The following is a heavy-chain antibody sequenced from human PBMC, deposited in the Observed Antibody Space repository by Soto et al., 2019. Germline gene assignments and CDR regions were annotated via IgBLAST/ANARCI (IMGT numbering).Heavy chain of an antibody. J-gene: IGHJ6*02. CDR1: GGSFSDYF. D-gene: IGHD1-1*01. CDR3: VATTMAYYYGMDV. CDR2: INHSGTT. Sequence: QVQLQQWGAGLLKPSETLSLTCAVYGGSFSDYFWSWIRQPPGKGLEWIGEINHSGTTNYNPSLKSRVTISLDTSMNHFARNLTSVTAADTAVYYSVATTMAYYYGMDVWGQVTTVTVSS. V-gene: IGHV4-34*01.